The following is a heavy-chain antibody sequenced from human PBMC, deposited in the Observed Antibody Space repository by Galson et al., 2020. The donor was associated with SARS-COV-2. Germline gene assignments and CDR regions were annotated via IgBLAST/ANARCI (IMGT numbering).Heavy chain of an antibody. CDR2: SNSDGRSP. V-gene: IGHV3-74*01. CDR3: TRGKYDFDY. J-gene: IGHJ4*02. Sequence: ALHGESLKISCAASGFTFSSYWMHWVRQVPGKGLEWVSRSNSDGRSPNYADSVRGRFTISRDNTKNTLYLQMNSLRAEDTAVYYCTRGKYDFDYWGQGTLVTVSS. CDR1: GFTFSSYW.